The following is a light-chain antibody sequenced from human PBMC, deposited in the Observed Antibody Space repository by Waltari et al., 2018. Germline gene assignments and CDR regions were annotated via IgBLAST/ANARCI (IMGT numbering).Light chain of an antibody. Sequence: DIQMTQSPSSLSVSVGDRVTITCQATEDITHYLNWYQQKPGKAPKLLIDDSSNLETGVPSMFSGSGSGTYFTFAISSLQPDDVATYYCQQYHDLPTFGQGTRLEIK. J-gene: IGKJ5*01. V-gene: IGKV1-33*01. CDR3: QQYHDLPT. CDR2: DSS. CDR1: EDITHY.